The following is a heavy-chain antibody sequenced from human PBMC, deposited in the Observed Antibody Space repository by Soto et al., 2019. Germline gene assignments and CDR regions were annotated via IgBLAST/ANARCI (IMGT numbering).Heavy chain of an antibody. CDR2: ISAYNGNT. V-gene: IGHV1-18*01. D-gene: IGHD3-22*01. CDR3: ARDGSSGYSPRSYYYGMDV. CDR1: GYTFTSYG. J-gene: IGHJ6*02. Sequence: GASVKVSCKASGYTFTSYGISWVRQAPGQGLDWMGWISAYNGNTNYAQKLQGRVTMTTDTSTSTAYMELRSLRSDDTAVYYCARDGSSGYSPRSYYYGMDVWGQGTTVTVSS.